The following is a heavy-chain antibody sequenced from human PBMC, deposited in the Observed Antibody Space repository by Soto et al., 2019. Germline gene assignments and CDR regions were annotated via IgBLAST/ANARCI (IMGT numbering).Heavy chain of an antibody. D-gene: IGHD1-1*01. V-gene: IGHV4-34*01. CDR3: ARVERGTVTTVVDAFDI. J-gene: IGHJ3*02. CDR1: GGFVSSGSYY. Sequence: QVQLQQWGAGLLKPSETLSLTCAVYGGFVSSGSYYWSWIRQPPGKGLEWIGEMSHSGGTHFNPSLKSRVPISVETSKNQFSLNISSVTAADTALYYCARVERGTVTTVVDAFDIWGPGTMVTVSS. CDR2: MSHSGGT.